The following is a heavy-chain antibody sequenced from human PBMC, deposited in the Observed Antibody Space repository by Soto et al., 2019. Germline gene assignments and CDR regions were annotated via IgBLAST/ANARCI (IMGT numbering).Heavy chain of an antibody. Sequence: QVQLVQSGAEVKKPGASVKVSCKASDYTFTNYGISWVRQAPGQGLEWMGWISAYNGNTNYAQKLQGRVTMTTDTXXSTAYMELRSLRSDDTAVYYCARSSRGPPPDAFDIWGQGTMVTVSS. CDR1: DYTFTNYG. CDR2: ISAYNGNT. CDR3: ARSSRGPPPDAFDI. J-gene: IGHJ3*02. V-gene: IGHV1-18*01. D-gene: IGHD6-19*01.